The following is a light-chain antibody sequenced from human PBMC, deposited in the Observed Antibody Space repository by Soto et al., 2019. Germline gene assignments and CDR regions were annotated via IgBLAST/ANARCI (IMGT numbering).Light chain of an antibody. J-gene: IGLJ3*02. CDR2: EVS. CDR1: SSDIGYYNY. CDR3: TSYTSSRTWV. V-gene: IGLV2-14*01. Sequence: QSVLTQPASVSGSPGQSITISCTGTSSDIGYYNYVCWYQQHPGKAPKLMIYEVSNRPSGVSDRFSGSKSGNTASLTISGLQAEDEADYYCTSYTSSRTWVFGGGTKVTVL.